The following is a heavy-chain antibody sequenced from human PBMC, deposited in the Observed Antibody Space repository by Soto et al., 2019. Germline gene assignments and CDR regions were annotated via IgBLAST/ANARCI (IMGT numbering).Heavy chain of an antibody. CDR3: ARGIRSRPPPYCSSTSCYVWFDP. Sequence: SETLSLTCAVYGGSFSGYYWSWIRQPPGKRLEWIGEINHSGSTNYNPSLKSRVTISVDTSKNQFSLKLSSVTAADTAVYYCARGIRSRPPPYCSSTSCYVWFDPWGQGTLVTVSS. CDR1: GGSFSGYY. CDR2: INHSGST. D-gene: IGHD2-2*01. V-gene: IGHV4-34*01. J-gene: IGHJ5*02.